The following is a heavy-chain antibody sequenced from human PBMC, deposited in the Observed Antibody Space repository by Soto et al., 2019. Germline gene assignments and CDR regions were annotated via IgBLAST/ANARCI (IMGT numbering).Heavy chain of an antibody. V-gene: IGHV5-51*01. J-gene: IGHJ3*02. CDR3: ARPFTHDYGDYYAFDI. D-gene: IGHD4-17*01. Sequence: GEALKISCKGSGYSFTSYWIGWVRQMPGKGLEWMGIIYPGDSDTRYSPSFQGQVTISADKSISTAHLQWSSLKASDTAMYYCARPFTHDYGDYYAFDIWGQGTMVTVSS. CDR2: IYPGDSDT. CDR1: GYSFTSYW.